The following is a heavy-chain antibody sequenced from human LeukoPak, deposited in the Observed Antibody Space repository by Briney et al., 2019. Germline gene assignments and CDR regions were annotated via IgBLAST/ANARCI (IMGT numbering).Heavy chain of an antibody. Sequence: GGSLRLSCAASGFTFSSYAMSWVRQAPGKGLEWVSAISGSGGSTYYADSVKGRFTISRDNSKNTLYLQMNSLRAEDTAVYYCAKVSLYLVPRNYYFDYWGQGTLVTVSS. CDR3: AKVSLYLVPRNYYFDY. D-gene: IGHD2-2*01. CDR1: GFTFSSYA. CDR2: ISGSGGST. V-gene: IGHV3-23*01. J-gene: IGHJ4*02.